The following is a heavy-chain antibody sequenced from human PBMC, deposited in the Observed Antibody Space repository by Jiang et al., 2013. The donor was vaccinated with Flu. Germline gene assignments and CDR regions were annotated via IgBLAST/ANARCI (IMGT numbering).Heavy chain of an antibody. Sequence: KGLEWMGTIDPRDSYTKYSPSFQGHVTISTDNSISTAYLQWTRLQASDTAMYYCARLRHGSTSGSYDYWGQGTLVTVSS. D-gene: IGHD5-12*01. V-gene: IGHV5-10-1*01. CDR3: ARLRHGSTSGSYDY. CDR2: IDPRDSYT. J-gene: IGHJ4*02.